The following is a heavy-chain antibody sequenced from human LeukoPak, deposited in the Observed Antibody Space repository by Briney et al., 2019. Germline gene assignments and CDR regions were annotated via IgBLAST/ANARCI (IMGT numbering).Heavy chain of an antibody. CDR1: GGXVXXSY. Sequence: PSETLSLTCTVSGGXVXXSYWXWXXXPAXXXXXXIGXXTSXESXNSHPYLKSRVTMSVDTSKNHFSLKLSSVTAAXTAVYYCATVSAQLDYWGQGTLVTVSA. CDR2: XTSXESX. V-gene: IGHV4-4*07. D-gene: IGHD1-1*01. CDR3: ATVSAQLDY. J-gene: IGHJ4*02.